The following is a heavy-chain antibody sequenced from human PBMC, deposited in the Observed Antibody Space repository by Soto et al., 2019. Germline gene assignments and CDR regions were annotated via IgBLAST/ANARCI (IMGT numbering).Heavy chain of an antibody. Sequence: ASVKVSCKASGYTFTSYGISWVRQAPGQGLEWMGWISAYNGNTNYAQKLQGRVTMTTDTSTSTAYMELRSLRSDDTAVYYCARDSEFFGYYYYRMDVWGQGTTVTVSS. CDR3: ARDSEFFGYYYYRMDV. J-gene: IGHJ6*02. D-gene: IGHD3-3*01. CDR2: ISAYNGNT. CDR1: GYTFTSYG. V-gene: IGHV1-18*04.